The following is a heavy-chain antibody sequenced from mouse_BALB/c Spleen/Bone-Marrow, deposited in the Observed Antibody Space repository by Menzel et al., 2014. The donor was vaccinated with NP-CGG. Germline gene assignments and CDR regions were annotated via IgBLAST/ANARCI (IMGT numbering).Heavy chain of an antibody. CDR1: GISITTGNYR. V-gene: IGHV3-5*02. CDR2: IYYSGTI. J-gene: IGHJ2*01. CDR3: ARYGNYFDY. D-gene: IGHD2-1*01. Sequence: EVKPEESGPGLVKPSQTVSLTCTVTGISITTGNYRWSWLRQFPGNKLEWIGYIYYSGTITYNPSLTSRTTITRDTSKNQFFLEMNSLTAEDTATYYCARYGNYFDYWGQGTTLTVSS.